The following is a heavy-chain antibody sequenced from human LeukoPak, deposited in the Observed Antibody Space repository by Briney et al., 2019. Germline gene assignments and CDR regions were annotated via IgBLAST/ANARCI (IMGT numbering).Heavy chain of an antibody. CDR2: MNPNSGNT. Sequence: ASVTVSFKSSRYTFTSYDINWVRQATGQGLEWMGWMNPNSGNTGYAQKFQGRVTMTRNPSISTAYMEVSSLRSEDTAVYYCARGHGDYVWGSYRPSRFDYWGQGTLVTVSS. V-gene: IGHV1-8*01. D-gene: IGHD3-16*02. J-gene: IGHJ4*02. CDR1: RYTFTSYD. CDR3: ARGHGDYVWGSYRPSRFDY.